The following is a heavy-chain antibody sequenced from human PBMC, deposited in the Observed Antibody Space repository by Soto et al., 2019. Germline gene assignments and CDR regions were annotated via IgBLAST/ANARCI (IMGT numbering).Heavy chain of an antibody. J-gene: IGHJ4*02. CDR1: SGSLSSGNW. CDR3: AKRDYSNYVFAY. Sequence: SETLSLTCAVSSGSLSSGNWWSGVRQPPGKGLEWIGEIYHSGSTNYNPSLKSRVTISVDKSKNQFSLKVSSVTAADTAVYYFAKRDYSNYVFAYPGQGTLVPVSS. V-gene: IGHV4-4*02. D-gene: IGHD4-4*01. CDR2: IYHSGST.